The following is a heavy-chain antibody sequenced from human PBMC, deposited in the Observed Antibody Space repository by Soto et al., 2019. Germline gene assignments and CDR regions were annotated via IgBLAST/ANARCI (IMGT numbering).Heavy chain of an antibody. CDR2: IYYSGST. CDR3: ARDREYDILTGNYYYYYGMDV. V-gene: IGHV4-31*03. D-gene: IGHD3-9*01. J-gene: IGHJ6*01. Sequence: QVQLQESGPGLVKPSRPLSLTCPVSGGSISSGGHYWSWIRQNPGRGLEWIGYIYYSGSTYYNPSLKSRVTISVDTSKNQFSLKLSSVTAADTAVYYCARDREYDILTGNYYYYYGMDVW. CDR1: GGSISSGGHY.